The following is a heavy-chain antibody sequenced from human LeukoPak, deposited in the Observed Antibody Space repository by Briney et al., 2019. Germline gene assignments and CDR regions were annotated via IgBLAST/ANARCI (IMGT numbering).Heavy chain of an antibody. CDR2: ISWNSGSI. CDR1: GFNFGDYA. J-gene: IGHJ3*02. V-gene: IGHV3-9*03. D-gene: IGHD5-18*01. Sequence: GGSLRLSCTGSGFNFGDYAMHWVRQAPGKGLEWVSGISWNSGSIGYADSVKGRFTISRDNAKNSLYLQMNSLRAEDMALYYCAKVDTAMDAFDIWGQGTMVTVSS. CDR3: AKVDTAMDAFDI.